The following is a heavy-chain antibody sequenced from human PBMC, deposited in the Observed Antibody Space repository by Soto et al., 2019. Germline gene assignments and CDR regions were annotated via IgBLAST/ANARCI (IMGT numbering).Heavy chain of an antibody. V-gene: IGHV4-39*01. Sequence: PSETLSLTCTVSGGSISSSSYYWGWIRQPPGKGLEWIGSIYYSGSTYYNPSLKSRVTISVDTSKNQFSLKLSSVTAADTAVYYCARHVRDNYDFWSGYYTGNYYYYYMDVWGKGTTVTVSS. CDR2: IYYSGST. CDR3: ARHVRDNYDFWSGYYTGNYYYYYMDV. CDR1: GGSISSSSYY. J-gene: IGHJ6*03. D-gene: IGHD3-3*01.